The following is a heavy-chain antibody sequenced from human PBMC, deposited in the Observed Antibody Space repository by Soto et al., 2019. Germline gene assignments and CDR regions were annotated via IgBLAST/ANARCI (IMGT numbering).Heavy chain of an antibody. CDR1: GGSISSGDYY. CDR2: IHYGGST. V-gene: IGHV4-30-4*01. Sequence: QVQLQESGPGLVKPSQTLSLTCTVSGGSISSGDYYWSWIRQPPGKGLEWLGYIHYGGSTYYNPSLKSRVTISVDTSKNQFSLKLSSVTAADTAVYYCARRGGGVPEFYFDYWGQGTLVTVSS. J-gene: IGHJ4*02. CDR3: ARRGGGVPEFYFDY. D-gene: IGHD2-15*01.